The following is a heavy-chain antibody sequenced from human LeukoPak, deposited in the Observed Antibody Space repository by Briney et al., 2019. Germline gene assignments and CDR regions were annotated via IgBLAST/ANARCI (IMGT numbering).Heavy chain of an antibody. V-gene: IGHV1-2*02. CDR1: GYIFTGYY. J-gene: IGHJ6*03. D-gene: IGHD3-3*01. CDR3: ATCPYYDFWSGYYYMDV. CDR2: INPSSGGT. Sequence: ASVKVSCKASGYIFTGYYMHWVRQAPGQGLEWMGWINPSSGGTNYAQKFQGRVTMTRDTSISTAYMELSRLRSDDTAVYYCATCPYYDFWSGYYYMDVWGKGTTVTVSS.